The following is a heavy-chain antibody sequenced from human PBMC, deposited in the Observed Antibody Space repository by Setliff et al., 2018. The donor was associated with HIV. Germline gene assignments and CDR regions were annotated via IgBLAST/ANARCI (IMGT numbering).Heavy chain of an antibody. V-gene: IGHV2-5*08. Sequence: SGPTLVNPTQTLTLTCTFSGFSLSTTAMRVTWVRQPPGKALEWLGLIYWNDDKGYNPSLKSRLTITKDTSKNQVVLTMTNIGPVDTATYYCAHRRESPDYYFDYWGQGILVTVSS. CDR1: GFSLSTTAMR. CDR3: AHRRESPDYYFDY. CDR2: IYWNDDK. D-gene: IGHD2-21*01. J-gene: IGHJ4*02.